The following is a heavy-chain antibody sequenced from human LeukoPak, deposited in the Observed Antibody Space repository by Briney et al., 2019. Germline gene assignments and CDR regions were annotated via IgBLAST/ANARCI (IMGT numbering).Heavy chain of an antibody. D-gene: IGHD2-15*01. V-gene: IGHV5-51*01. Sequence: GESLKISCKGSGYTFTRYWIAWVRQMPGKGLEWMAIMNPGDADATYSPSFQGQVTVSVDKSVSTAYLQWSSLRAADTAMYYCAKTRILGRGDAFDIWGQGTMVTVSS. CDR3: AKTRILGRGDAFDI. CDR1: GYTFTRYW. CDR2: MNPGDADA. J-gene: IGHJ3*02.